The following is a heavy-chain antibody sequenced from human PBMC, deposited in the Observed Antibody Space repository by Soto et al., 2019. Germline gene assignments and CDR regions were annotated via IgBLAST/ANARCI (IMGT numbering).Heavy chain of an antibody. V-gene: IGHV1-18*04. CDR2: ISAYNGNT. J-gene: IGHJ6*02. CDR3: ARVQERFLEWLYIPYYYYGMDV. Sequence: ASVKVSCKASGYTFTSYGISWVRQAPGQGLEWMGWISAYNGNTNYAQKLQGRVTMTTDTSTSTAYMELRSLRSDDTAVYYCARVQERFLEWLYIPYYYYGMDVWGQGTTVTVSS. D-gene: IGHD3-3*01. CDR1: GYTFTSYG.